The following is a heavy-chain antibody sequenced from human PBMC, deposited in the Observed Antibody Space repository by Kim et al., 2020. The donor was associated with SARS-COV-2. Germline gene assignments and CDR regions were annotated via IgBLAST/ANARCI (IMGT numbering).Heavy chain of an antibody. CDR3: ARDDSSGYWRYFQH. J-gene: IGHJ1*01. D-gene: IGHD3-22*01. Sequence: SETLSLTCTVSGGSISSGGYYWSWIRQHPGKGLEWIGYIYYSGSTYYNPSLKSRVTISVDTSKNQFSLKLSSVTAADTAVYYCARDDSSGYWRYFQHWGQGTLVTVSS. CDR1: GGSISSGGYY. V-gene: IGHV4-31*03. CDR2: IYYSGST.